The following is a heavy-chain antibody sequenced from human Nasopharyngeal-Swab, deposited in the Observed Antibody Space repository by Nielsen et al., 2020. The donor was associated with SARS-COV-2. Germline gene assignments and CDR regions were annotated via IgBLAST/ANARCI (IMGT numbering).Heavy chain of an antibody. CDR3: ARGGCIVVVITYYFDY. J-gene: IGHJ4*02. Sequence: SCADSGFLFSRYVMYWVREGLGKGVGGVAVISYDGRNKYYEDSVKGRFTISRDNSKNTLYLQMNSLRAEDTAVYFCARGGCIVVVITYYFDYWGQGTLVTVSS. CDR1: GFLFSRYV. CDR2: ISYDGRNK. V-gene: IGHV3-30*03. D-gene: IGHD3-22*01.